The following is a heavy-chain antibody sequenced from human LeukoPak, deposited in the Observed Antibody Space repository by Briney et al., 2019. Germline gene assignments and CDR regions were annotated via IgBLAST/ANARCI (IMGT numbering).Heavy chain of an antibody. CDR1: GFPFSSFA. Sequence: GGSLRLPCAASGFPFSSFAMSWAPQARGKGREWVSSLSGSGGNTFYADSVKGRFTISRDNAKNSLYLQMNSLRAEDTAVYYCARGSDFDCWGQGTLVTVSS. J-gene: IGHJ4*02. V-gene: IGHV3-23*01. CDR2: LSGSGGNT. CDR3: ARGSDFDC. D-gene: IGHD1-26*01.